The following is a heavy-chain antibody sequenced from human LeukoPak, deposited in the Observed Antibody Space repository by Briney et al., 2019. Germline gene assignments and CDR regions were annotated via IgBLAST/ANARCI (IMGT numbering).Heavy chain of an antibody. Sequence: SDPALVKPTQTLTLTCTFSGFSLTTSGMCVSWIRQPPGKALEWLARIDWDDDKFYSTSLTTRLTISKDTSKNQVVLTMTNMDPVDTATYYCARTRFGDQGSRIDFWGQGTLVTVSS. CDR1: GFSLTTSGMC. CDR2: IDWDDDK. J-gene: IGHJ4*02. V-gene: IGHV2-70*17. D-gene: IGHD3-10*01. CDR3: ARTRFGDQGSRIDF.